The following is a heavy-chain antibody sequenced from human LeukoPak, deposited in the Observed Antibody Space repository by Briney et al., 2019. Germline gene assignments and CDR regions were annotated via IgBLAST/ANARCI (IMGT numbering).Heavy chain of an antibody. V-gene: IGHV4-59*01. J-gene: IGHJ4*02. CDR1: GGSISSYY. CDR2: IYYSGST. CDR3: ARDGWGSVPY. D-gene: IGHD2-21*01. Sequence: SETLSLTCTVSGGSISSYYWSWIRQPPGKGLEWIGYIYYSGSTNYNPSLKSRVTISVDTSKNQFSLKLSSVTAADTAVYYCARDGWGSVPYWGQGTLVTVSS.